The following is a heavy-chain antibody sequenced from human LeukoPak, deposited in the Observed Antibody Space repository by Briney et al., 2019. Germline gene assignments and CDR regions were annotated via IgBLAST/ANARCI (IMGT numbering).Heavy chain of an antibody. CDR1: GGSLSNYY. V-gene: IGHV4-34*01. D-gene: IGHD3-10*01. CDR2: INHSGST. Sequence: PSETLSLTCAVYGGSLSNYYWSWIRQPSPGKGLEWIGEINHSGSTNYNPSLKSRVTISVDMSKNQFSLELSYVTAADTAVYYCARGPASGSNFAWFDPWGQGTLVTVSS. J-gene: IGHJ5*02. CDR3: ARGPASGSNFAWFDP.